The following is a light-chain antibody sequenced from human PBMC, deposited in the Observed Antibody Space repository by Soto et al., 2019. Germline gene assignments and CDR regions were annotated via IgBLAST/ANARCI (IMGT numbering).Light chain of an antibody. CDR3: QHYNNWIGT. Sequence: EIVMTQSPATLSVPRGERATLSCRANQAISSNLAWYQQKPGQAPRLLIYGASTRATDIPDRFSGSGSGTEFTLTISSLQSEDFAVYYCQHYNNWIGTFGGGTKVEIK. V-gene: IGKV3-15*01. CDR1: QAISSN. J-gene: IGKJ4*01. CDR2: GAS.